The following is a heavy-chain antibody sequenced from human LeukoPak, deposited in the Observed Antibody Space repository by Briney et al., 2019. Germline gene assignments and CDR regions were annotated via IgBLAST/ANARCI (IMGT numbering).Heavy chain of an antibody. D-gene: IGHD3-10*01. CDR3: ARDRLGGGNYNHFDY. CDR1: GYTFTGYY. J-gene: IGHJ4*02. CDR2: INPNSGGT. V-gene: IGHV1-2*02. Sequence: GASVKVSCKASGYTFTGYYMHWVRQAPGQGLEWMGWINPNSGGTNYAQKFQGRVTMTRDTSISTAYMELSRLRSDDTGVYYCARDRLGGGNYNHFDYWGQGTLVTVSS.